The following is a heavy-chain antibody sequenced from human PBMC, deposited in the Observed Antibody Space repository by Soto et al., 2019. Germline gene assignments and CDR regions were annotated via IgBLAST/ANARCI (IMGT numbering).Heavy chain of an antibody. CDR1: GGSLSNYG. V-gene: IGHV1-69*05. CDR3: ARGHATKILATTYYAMDV. Sequence: QVQLVQSGAEVKKPGSSVKVSCKASGGSLSNYGISWVRQAPGQGLEWMGAIIPVFGTPNYAQKFQDRVTTSSVQSSTTVYMEVRSLTSEVTALYHCARGHATKILATTYYAMDVSGQGTTVTVSS. J-gene: IGHJ6*02. CDR2: IIPVFGTP. D-gene: IGHD4-17*01.